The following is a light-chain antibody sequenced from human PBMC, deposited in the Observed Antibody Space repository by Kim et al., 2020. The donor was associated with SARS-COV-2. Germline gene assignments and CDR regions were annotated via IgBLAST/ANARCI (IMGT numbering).Light chain of an antibody. Sequence: DIVMTQSPLSLPVTPGEPASISCRSSQSLLHSNGYNYLDWYLQKPGQSPQLLIYLGSNRASGVPDRFSGSGSGTDFTLKISRVEAEDVGVYYCMQALQTVYTFGQGTKLEI. J-gene: IGKJ2*01. V-gene: IGKV2-28*01. CDR1: QSLLHSNGYNY. CDR3: MQALQTVYT. CDR2: LGS.